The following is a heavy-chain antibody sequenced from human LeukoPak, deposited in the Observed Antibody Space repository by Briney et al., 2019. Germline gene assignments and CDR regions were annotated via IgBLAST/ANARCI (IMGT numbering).Heavy chain of an antibody. CDR1: GFTFSSYW. CDR2: IRLDGSEK. CDR3: ASPTSGIWSFDY. J-gene: IGHJ4*02. Sequence: GGSLRLSCAASGFTFSSYWMSWVRQAPGKGLEWGANIRLDGSEKYYVDSVKGRFTISRDNAKNSLYLQMNSLRAEDTAVYDCASPTSGIWSFDYWGQGTLVTVSS. D-gene: IGHD1-26*01. V-gene: IGHV3-7*01.